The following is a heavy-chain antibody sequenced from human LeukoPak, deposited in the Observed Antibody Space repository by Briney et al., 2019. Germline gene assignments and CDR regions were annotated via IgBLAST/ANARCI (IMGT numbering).Heavy chain of an antibody. J-gene: IGHJ5*02. CDR2: IIPIFGTA. CDR3: ARGRVVPAAMGWFDP. CDR1: GYTFTGYY. D-gene: IGHD2-2*01. Sequence: GASVKVSCKASGYTFTGYYMHWVRQAPGQGLEWMGGIIPIFGTANYAQKFQGRVTITADESTSTAYMELSSLRSEDTAVYYCARGRVVPAAMGWFDPWGQGTLVTVSS. V-gene: IGHV1-69*13.